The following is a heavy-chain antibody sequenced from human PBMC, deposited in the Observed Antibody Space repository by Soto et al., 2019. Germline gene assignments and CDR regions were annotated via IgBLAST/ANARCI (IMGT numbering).Heavy chain of an antibody. CDR1: GGSISSGGYY. CDR3: ARAKYGIAAAETWFDP. D-gene: IGHD6-13*01. J-gene: IGHJ5*02. V-gene: IGHV4-31*03. Sequence: QVQLQESGPGLVKPSQTLSLTCTVSGGSISSGGYYWGWIRQHPGKGLEWIGNIYYSGSTYYNPSLKSRVTISGDTSKNQFSLNLSSVTPADTAVYYCARAKYGIAAAETWFDPWGQGTLVTVSS. CDR2: IYYSGST.